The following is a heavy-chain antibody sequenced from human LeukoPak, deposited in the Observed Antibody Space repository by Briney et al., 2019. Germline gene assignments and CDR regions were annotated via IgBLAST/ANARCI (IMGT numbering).Heavy chain of an antibody. V-gene: IGHV4-34*01. J-gene: IGHJ4*02. Sequence: SETLSLTCAVYGGSFSGYYWSWIRQPPGKGLEWIGEINHSGSTNYNPSLKSRVTISVDTSKNQFSLKLSSVTAADTAVYHCARGPYGGYSYWGQGTLVTVSS. CDR2: INHSGST. D-gene: IGHD5-12*01. CDR3: ARGPYGGYSY. CDR1: GGSFSGYY.